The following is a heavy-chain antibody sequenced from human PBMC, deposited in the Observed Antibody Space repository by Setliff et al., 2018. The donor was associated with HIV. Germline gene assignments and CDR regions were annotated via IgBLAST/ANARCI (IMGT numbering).Heavy chain of an antibody. J-gene: IGHJ4*02. Sequence: SETLSLTCAVYGGSVSGHYWGWFRQPPGKGLEWIGEITPSGATNYLPSLRSRVTMSLDTSKNQFSLKLTSVTAADTALYYCSNWNTTIDADSWGQGTQVTVSS. D-gene: IGHD5-18*01. CDR2: ITPSGAT. CDR3: SNWNTTIDADS. CDR1: GGSVSGHY. V-gene: IGHV4-34*01.